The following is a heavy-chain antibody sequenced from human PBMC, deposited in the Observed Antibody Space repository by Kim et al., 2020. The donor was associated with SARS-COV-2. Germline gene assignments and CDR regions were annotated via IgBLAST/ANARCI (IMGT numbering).Heavy chain of an antibody. J-gene: IGHJ5*02. Sequence: TSGRGTFYADSVEGRFTITRDNAKNTVYLQMYSLRAEDTAVYYCVKGGASWGQGTLVTVAS. V-gene: IGHV3-74*01. CDR2: TSGRGT. CDR3: VKGGAS.